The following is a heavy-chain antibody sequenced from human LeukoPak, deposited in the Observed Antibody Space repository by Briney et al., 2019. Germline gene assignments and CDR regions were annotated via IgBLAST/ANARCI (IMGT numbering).Heavy chain of an antibody. CDR1: GGSISSSSYY. CDR3: ARHLSYSSSSDFDY. J-gene: IGHJ4*02. V-gene: IGHV4-39*01. Sequence: SETLSLTCTVSGGSISSSSYYWGWTRQPPGKGLEWIGSIYYSGSTYYNPSLKSRVTISVDTSKNQFSLKLSSVTAADTAVYYCARHLSYSSSSDFDYWGQGTLVTVSS. CDR2: IYYSGST. D-gene: IGHD6-6*01.